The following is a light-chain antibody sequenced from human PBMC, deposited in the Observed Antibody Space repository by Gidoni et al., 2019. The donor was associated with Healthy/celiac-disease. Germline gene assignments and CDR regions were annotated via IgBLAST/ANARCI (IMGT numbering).Light chain of an antibody. CDR1: SSDVGGYNY. V-gene: IGLV2-14*03. Sequence: QSARTQPASVYGSPGQSITISCTGTSSDVGGYNYVSWYQQHPGKAPKLMIYDVSNRPSGVSNRFSGSKSGNTASLTISGLQAEDESDYYCSSYTSSSTLVVFGGGTKLTVL. CDR3: SSYTSSSTLVV. J-gene: IGLJ2*01. CDR2: DVS.